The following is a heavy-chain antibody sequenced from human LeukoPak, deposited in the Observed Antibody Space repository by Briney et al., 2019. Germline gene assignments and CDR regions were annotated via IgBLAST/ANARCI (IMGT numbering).Heavy chain of an antibody. CDR3: ARDRAPNIYYGMDV. D-gene: IGHD2/OR15-2a*01. V-gene: IGHV3-23*01. J-gene: IGHJ6*02. CDR2: ISNSGGST. CDR1: GFTFSSRA. Sequence: GGSLRLSCAASGFTFSSRAMSWVRLAPGKGLEWVSIISNSGGSTYYTDPVKGRFTVSRDNSKDTLYLQMNSLRAEDTAIYYCARDRAPNIYYGMDVWGQGTTVTVSS.